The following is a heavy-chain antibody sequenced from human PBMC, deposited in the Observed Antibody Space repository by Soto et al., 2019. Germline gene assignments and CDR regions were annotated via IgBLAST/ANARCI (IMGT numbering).Heavy chain of an antibody. D-gene: IGHD6-6*01. CDR1: GYSFTSYW. CDR2: IYPGDSDT. J-gene: IGHJ6*02. V-gene: IGHV5-51*01. CDR3: ARQFGSSSSRISYYCYGMDV. Sequence: GESLKISCKGSGYSFTSYWIGWVRQMPGKGLEWMGIIYPGDSDTRYSPSFQGQVTISADKSISTAYLQWSSLKASDTAMYYCARQFGSSSSRISYYCYGMDVWGQGTTVTVSS.